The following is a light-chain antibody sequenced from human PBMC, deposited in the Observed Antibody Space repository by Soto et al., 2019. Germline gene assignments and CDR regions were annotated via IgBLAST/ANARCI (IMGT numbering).Light chain of an antibody. J-gene: IGKJ2*01. V-gene: IGKV3-20*01. Sequence: EIVLTQSPGTLSLSPGERATLSCRASQSVSSSYLAWYQQKPGQAPRLLIYGASSRATGIPDRFSGSWSGTDFPLTISRLEPEDFAVYYCQQYSSSPPTFGQGTKLEIK. CDR2: GAS. CDR3: QQYSSSPPT. CDR1: QSVSSSY.